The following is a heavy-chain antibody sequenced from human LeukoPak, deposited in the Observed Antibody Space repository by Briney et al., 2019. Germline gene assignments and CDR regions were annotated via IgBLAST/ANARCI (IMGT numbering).Heavy chain of an antibody. D-gene: IGHD2-2*01. CDR2: IFTSGIT. V-gene: IGHV4-4*07. J-gene: IGHJ4*02. CDR3: AGGQPIVVVPAATRKRSYYFDY. Sequence: PSETLSLTCTVSGGSISIYYWNWIRQPAGKRLEWIGRIFTSGITNYNPSLKSRVTMSVDTSKNQFSLKLSSVTAADTAVYYCAGGQPIVVVPAATRKRSYYFDYWGQGTLVTVSS. CDR1: GGSISIYY.